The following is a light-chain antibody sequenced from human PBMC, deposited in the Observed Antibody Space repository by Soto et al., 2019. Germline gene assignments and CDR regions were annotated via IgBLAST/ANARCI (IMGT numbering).Light chain of an antibody. J-gene: IGLJ1*01. CDR3: SSYSTTSTLV. V-gene: IGLV2-14*01. CDR2: EVN. CDR1: SSDVGGYDY. Sequence: QSALTQPASVSGSPRQSVTISCTGASSDVGGYDYVSWYQQHPGKAPKLILFEVNNRPSGVSNHFSGSKSGNTASLIISGLQADDEADYYCSSYSTTSTLVFGSGTKLTVL.